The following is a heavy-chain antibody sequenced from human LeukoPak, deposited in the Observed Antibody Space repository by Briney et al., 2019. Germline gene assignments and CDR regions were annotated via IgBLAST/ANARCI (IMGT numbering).Heavy chain of an antibody. D-gene: IGHD5-12*01. CDR2: IYYSGST. J-gene: IGHJ4*02. CDR3: DRGGVATQGGYGDFDY. Sequence: PADTLSLTCGVCGSSITSSIYFGAWIRPTPGRGLEWRGTIYYSGSTSYNSPFKRRVTLLLYASKYMFSLELRSCTAADAWVFFCDRGGVATQGGYGDFDYWGLGTMVTVSS. V-gene: IGHV4-39*07. CDR1: GSSITSSIYF.